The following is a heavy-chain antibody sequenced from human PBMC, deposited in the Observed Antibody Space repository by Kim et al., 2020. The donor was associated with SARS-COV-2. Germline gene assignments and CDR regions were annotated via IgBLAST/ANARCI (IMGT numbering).Heavy chain of an antibody. CDR3: ARQKGWFGELFDY. V-gene: IGHV4-59*08. CDR1: GVSISSYY. Sequence: SETLSLTCTVSGVSISSYYWSWIRQPPGKGLEWIGYIYYSGSTNYNPSLKSRVTISVDTSKNQFSLKLSSVTAADTAVYYCARQKGWFGELFDYWGQGTLVTVSS. D-gene: IGHD3-10*01. CDR2: IYYSGST. J-gene: IGHJ4*02.